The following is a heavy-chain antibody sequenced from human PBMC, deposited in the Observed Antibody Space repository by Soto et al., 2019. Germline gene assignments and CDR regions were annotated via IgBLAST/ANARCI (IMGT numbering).Heavy chain of an antibody. J-gene: IGHJ6*02. Sequence: GGSLRLSCAASGFTFSSYAMSWVRQAPGKGLEWVSAISGSGGSTYYADSVKGRFTISRDNSKNTLYLQMNSLRAEDTAVYYCAKGEQRLDPVWYYYGMDVWGQGTTVTVSS. CDR3: AKGEQRLDPVWYYYGMDV. CDR2: ISGSGGST. V-gene: IGHV3-23*01. D-gene: IGHD6-25*01. CDR1: GFTFSSYA.